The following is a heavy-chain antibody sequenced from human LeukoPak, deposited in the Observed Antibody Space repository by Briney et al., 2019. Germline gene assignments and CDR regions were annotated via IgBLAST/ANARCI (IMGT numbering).Heavy chain of an antibody. CDR3: ARDPYSSTWSYGMYV. J-gene: IGHJ6*02. CDR2: IKQDGSEK. D-gene: IGHD6-6*01. Sequence: GGSLRLSCAASGFTFSSYWMSWVRQAPGKGLEWVANIKQDGSEKVYVDSAKGRFTVSRDNAKNSLFLQMNTLRAEDTAVYYCARDPYSSTWSYGMYVWGQGTTVTVSS. CDR1: GFTFSSYW. V-gene: IGHV3-7*05.